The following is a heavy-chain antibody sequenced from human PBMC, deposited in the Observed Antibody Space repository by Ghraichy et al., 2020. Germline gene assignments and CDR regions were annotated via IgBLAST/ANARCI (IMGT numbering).Heavy chain of an antibody. CDR3: ARAPSLPGIAVAGPLFDY. CDR2: INPNSGGT. CDR1: GYTFTGYY. D-gene: IGHD6-19*01. J-gene: IGHJ4*02. Sequence: ASVKVSCKASGYTFTGYYMHWVRQAPGQGLEWMGWINPNSGGTNYAQKFQGWVTMTRDTSISTAYMELSRLRSDDTAVYYCARAPSLPGIAVAGPLFDYWGQGTLVTVSS. V-gene: IGHV1-2*04.